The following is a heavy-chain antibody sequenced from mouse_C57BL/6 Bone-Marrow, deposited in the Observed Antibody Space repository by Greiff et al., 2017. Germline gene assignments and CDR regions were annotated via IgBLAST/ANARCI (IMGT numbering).Heavy chain of an antibody. CDR2: INPYNGDT. CDR3: ARKGNSNYVWFAY. D-gene: IGHD2-5*01. V-gene: IGHV1-20*01. Sequence: VQLKQSGPELVKPGDSVKISCKASGYSFTGYFMNWVMQSHGKSLEWIGRINPYNGDTFYNQKFKGKATLTVDKSSSTAHMELRSLTSEDSAVYYCARKGNSNYVWFAYWGQGTLVTVSA. J-gene: IGHJ3*01. CDR1: GYSFTGYF.